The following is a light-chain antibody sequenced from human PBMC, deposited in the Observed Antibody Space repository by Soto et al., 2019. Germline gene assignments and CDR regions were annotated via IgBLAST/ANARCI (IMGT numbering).Light chain of an antibody. CDR2: DVS. CDR3: CSYAGSYSYV. J-gene: IGLJ1*01. Sequence: QSALPQPRSVSGSPGQSVTISCTGTSSDVGGYNYVSWYQQHPGKAPQLMIYDVSKRPSGVPDRFSGSKSGNPASLTISGLQAEDEADYYCCSYAGSYSYVFGTGTKLTVL. V-gene: IGLV2-11*01. CDR1: SSDVGGYNY.